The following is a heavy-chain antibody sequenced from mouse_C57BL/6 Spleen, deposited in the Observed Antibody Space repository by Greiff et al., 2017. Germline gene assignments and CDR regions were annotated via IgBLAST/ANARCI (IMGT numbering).Heavy chain of an antibody. CDR1: GYTFTSYW. V-gene: IGHV1-69*01. CDR3: ARTDGDYYAMDY. CDR2: IDPSDSYT. J-gene: IGHJ4*01. Sequence: QVQLQQPGAELVVPGASVKLSCKASGYTFTSYWMHWVKQRPGQGLEWIGEIDPSDSYTNYNQKFKGKSTLTVDKSSRTAYMQLSSLTSEDSAVYYCARTDGDYYAMDYWGQGTSVTVSS.